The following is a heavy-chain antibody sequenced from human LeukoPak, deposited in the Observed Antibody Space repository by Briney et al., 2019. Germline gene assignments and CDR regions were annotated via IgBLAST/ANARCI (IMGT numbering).Heavy chain of an antibody. CDR1: GGSISSYY. V-gene: IGHV4-59*01. J-gene: IGHJ4*02. D-gene: IGHD1-26*01. Sequence: SETLSLTCTVSGGSISSYYWSWIRQPPGKELEWIGYIYYSGSTNYNPSLKSRVTISVDTSKNQFSLKLSSVAAADTAVYYCARDPNSGYLDYWGQETLVTVSS. CDR3: ARDPNSGYLDY. CDR2: IYYSGST.